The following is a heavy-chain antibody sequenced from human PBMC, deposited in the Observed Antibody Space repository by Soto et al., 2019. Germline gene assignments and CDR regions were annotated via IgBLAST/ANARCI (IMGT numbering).Heavy chain of an antibody. Sequence: QVQLVESGGGLVKPGGSLRLSCAASGFTFGDYYLNWIRQAPGKGLEWISYISSSSSYTNYADSVKGRFTISRDNAKNTLYLEMKSLRADDTAVYYCARDQSRVVTAFDSWGRGTLVTVSS. D-gene: IGHD2-21*02. V-gene: IGHV3-11*06. J-gene: IGHJ4*02. CDR1: GFTFGDYY. CDR3: ARDQSRVVTAFDS. CDR2: ISSSSSYT.